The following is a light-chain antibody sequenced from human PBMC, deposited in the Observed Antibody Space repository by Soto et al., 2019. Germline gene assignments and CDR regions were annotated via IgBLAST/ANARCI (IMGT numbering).Light chain of an antibody. CDR3: QHYGTTVYT. CDR1: QSVGSNY. CDR2: AAF. J-gene: IGKJ2*01. Sequence: DIVLTQSPGTLSLSPGERATLSCRASQSVGSNYLAWYQQKPGQAPRLLIYAAFSRTTGIPDRFSGSGSGTDFTLTITRLEPEDFAVYYCQHYGTTVYTFGQGTKLEIK. V-gene: IGKV3-20*01.